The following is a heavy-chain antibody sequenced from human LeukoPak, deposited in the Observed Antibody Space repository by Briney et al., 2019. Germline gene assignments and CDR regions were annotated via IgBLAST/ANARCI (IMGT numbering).Heavy chain of an antibody. CDR2: ISSSGSTI. CDR1: GFTFSDYY. Sequence: PGGSLRLSCAASGFTFSDYYMNWLRQAPGKGLEWVSYISSSGSTIYYADSVKGRFTISRDNAKNSLYLQMNSLRAEDTALYYCARGFSELDPFDYWAQGTLVTVSS. D-gene: IGHD3/OR15-3a*01. J-gene: IGHJ4*02. CDR3: ARGFSELDPFDY. V-gene: IGHV3-11*04.